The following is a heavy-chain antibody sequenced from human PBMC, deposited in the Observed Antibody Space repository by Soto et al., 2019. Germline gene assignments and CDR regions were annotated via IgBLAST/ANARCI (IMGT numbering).Heavy chain of an antibody. J-gene: IGHJ5*02. V-gene: IGHV1-2*04. CDR3: ARQLGHDYINNWFDP. CDR1: GYTFTGYY. D-gene: IGHD4-4*01. CDR2: INPNSGGT. Sequence: ASVKVSCKASGYTFTGYYMHWVRQAPGQGLEWMGWINPNSGGTNYAQKFQGWVTMTRDKSISTAYLQWSSLKASDTAIYYCARQLGHDYINNWFDPWGQGTLVTVSS.